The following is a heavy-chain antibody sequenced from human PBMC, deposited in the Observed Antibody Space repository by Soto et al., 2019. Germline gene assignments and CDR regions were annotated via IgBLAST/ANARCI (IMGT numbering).Heavy chain of an antibody. J-gene: IGHJ3*02. D-gene: IGHD3-22*01. V-gene: IGHV1-69*01. Sequence: QVQLVQSGAEVKKPGSSVKVSCKASGGTFSSYAISWVRQAPGQGLEWMGGIIPIFGTANYAQKFQGRVTITADEATSTAYRELSSLRSEDTAVYYCARVRYYDSSGYSDDAFDIWGQGTMVTVSS. CDR2: IIPIFGTA. CDR1: GGTFSSYA. CDR3: ARVRYYDSSGYSDDAFDI.